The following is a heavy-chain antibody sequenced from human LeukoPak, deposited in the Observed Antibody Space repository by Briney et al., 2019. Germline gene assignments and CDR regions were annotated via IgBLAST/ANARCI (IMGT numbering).Heavy chain of an antibody. CDR2: IKQDGSEK. CDR1: GFTFSSYW. V-gene: IGHV3-7*04. J-gene: IGHJ4*02. D-gene: IGHD6-19*01. CDR3: ARGGSSGWPLYFDY. Sequence: GGSLRLSCAASGFTFSSYWMSWVRQAPGKGLEWVANIKQDGSEKYYVDSVMGRFTISRDNAKNSLYLQMNSLRAEDTAVYYCARGGSSGWPLYFDYWGQGTLVTVSS.